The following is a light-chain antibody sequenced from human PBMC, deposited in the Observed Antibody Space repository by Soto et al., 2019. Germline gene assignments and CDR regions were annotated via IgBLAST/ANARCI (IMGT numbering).Light chain of an antibody. J-gene: IGLJ1*01. CDR2: GNS. CDR3: QSYDSRLSGSV. V-gene: IGLV1-40*01. CDR1: SSNIGAGYD. Sequence: QSVLTQPPSVSGAPGQRVTISCTGSSSNIGAGYDVHWYQQLPGTAPKLLIYGNSNRPSGVPDRFSGSKSGTSASLAITGLQAEDAADYYCQSYDSRLSGSVFGIGTKVTV.